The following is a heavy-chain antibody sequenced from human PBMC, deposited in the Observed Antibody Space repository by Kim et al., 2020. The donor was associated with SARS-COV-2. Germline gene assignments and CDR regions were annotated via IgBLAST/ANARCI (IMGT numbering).Heavy chain of an antibody. CDR1: GFTFSNAW. Sequence: GGSLRLSCAASGFTFSNAWMSWVRQAPGKGLEWVGRIKSKTDGGTTDYAAPVKGRFTISRDDSKNTLYLQMNSLKTEDTAVYYCTTGAEGDLNWFDPWGQGTLVTVSS. V-gene: IGHV3-15*01. D-gene: IGHD3-16*01. CDR3: TTGAEGDLNWFDP. CDR2: IKSKTDGGTT. J-gene: IGHJ5*02.